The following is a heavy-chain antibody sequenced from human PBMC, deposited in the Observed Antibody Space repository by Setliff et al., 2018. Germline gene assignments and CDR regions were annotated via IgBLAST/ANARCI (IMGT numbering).Heavy chain of an antibody. CDR3: VRDFGANRGNFDY. V-gene: IGHV1-18*01. CDR1: GYAFNNYG. J-gene: IGHJ4*02. Sequence: GSVKVSCKASGYAFNNYGIAWVRQAPGQGLEWMGWINAYNGNTFYAPKLQDRVTMTTDTSTSTAYMNLRGLRFNDTALYYCVRDFGANRGNFDYWGQGTVVTVSS. CDR2: INAYNGNT. D-gene: IGHD2-8*01.